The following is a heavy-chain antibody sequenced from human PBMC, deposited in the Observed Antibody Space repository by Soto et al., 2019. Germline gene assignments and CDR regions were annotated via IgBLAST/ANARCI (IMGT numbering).Heavy chain of an antibody. J-gene: IGHJ4*02. CDR2: VYYTGST. D-gene: IGHD6-19*01. Sequence: SETLSLTCSVSGGSISGSYWSWIRQSPGKGLEWLGYVYYTGSTNYRPSLSSRVSISVDTSKNEFSLRLSSVTAADTAVYFCARSVAVPGAHIGYWGQGTQVTVSS. CDR1: GGSISGSY. V-gene: IGHV4-59*01. CDR3: ARSVAVPGAHIGY.